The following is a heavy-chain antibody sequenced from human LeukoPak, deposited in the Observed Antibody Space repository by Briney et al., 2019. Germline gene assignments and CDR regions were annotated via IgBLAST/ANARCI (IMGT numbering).Heavy chain of an antibody. Sequence: GGSLRLSCAASGFTFDDYAMHWVRQAPGKGLEWVSGISWNGGNIGYADSVKGRFTISRDNARNSLYLQMNSLRAEDTAFYYCAKNIAIVAAPSSYGLDVWGQGTTVTVSS. J-gene: IGHJ6*02. V-gene: IGHV3-9*01. CDR1: GFTFDDYA. CDR2: ISWNGGNI. D-gene: IGHD6-6*01. CDR3: AKNIAIVAAPSSYGLDV.